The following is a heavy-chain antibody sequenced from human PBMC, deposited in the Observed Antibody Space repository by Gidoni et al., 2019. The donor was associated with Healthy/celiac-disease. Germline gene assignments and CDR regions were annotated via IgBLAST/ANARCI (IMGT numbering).Heavy chain of an antibody. J-gene: IGHJ5*02. CDR3: ARDVYYDSSGQNWFDP. Sequence: QVQLVQSGSELKKPGASVTVSCKASGYTFTSYAMNGGRQAPGQGLEWLGWINTNTGNRTYAQGFTGRFVFSLDTSVSTAYLQISSLKAEDTAVYYCARDVYYDSSGQNWFDPWGQGTLVTVSS. CDR2: INTNTGNR. V-gene: IGHV7-4-1*02. CDR1: GYTFTSYA. D-gene: IGHD3-22*01.